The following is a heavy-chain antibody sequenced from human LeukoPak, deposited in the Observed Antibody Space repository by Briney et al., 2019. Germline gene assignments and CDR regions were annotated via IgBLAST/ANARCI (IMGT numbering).Heavy chain of an antibody. CDR2: ISSAGTT. V-gene: IGHV3-66*01. J-gene: IGHJ4*02. Sequence: GGSLRLSCAASGFTVSSSYMSWVRQAPGKGLEWVSIISSAGTTYYADSVKGRFTISRDNSKNTVYLPVNSLRDEATDVYYRAKDLEAANTYYFDYWGQGTMVTVSS. CDR1: GFTVSSSY. CDR3: AKDLEAANTYYFDY. D-gene: IGHD6-13*01.